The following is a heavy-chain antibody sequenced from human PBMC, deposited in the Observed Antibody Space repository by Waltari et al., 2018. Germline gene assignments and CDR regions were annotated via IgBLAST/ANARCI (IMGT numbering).Heavy chain of an antibody. CDR1: SYSLRRGFY. D-gene: IGHD3-16*01. J-gene: IGHJ4*02. CDR2: IYPRGGI. V-gene: IGHV4-38-2*01. CDR3: ANSYDHDGIFQF. Sequence: QVQLRESGPGLVRPWETLSLTCVVSSYSLRRGFYWGWIRPPPGGALGWIGNIYPRGGIYYNPALRCRVTMSMDASNNLFFLRLTSVSDADTAVYYCANSYDHDGIFQFWGQGARVTVSS.